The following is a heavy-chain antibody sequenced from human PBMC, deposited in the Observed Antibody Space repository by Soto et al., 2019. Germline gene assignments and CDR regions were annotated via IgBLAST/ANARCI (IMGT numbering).Heavy chain of an antibody. CDR3: AREDDGDYLYWLDP. Sequence: EVQLVESGGGLVQPGGSLRLSCAASGFTFSSYSMNWVRQAPGKGLEWVSYISSSSSTIYYADSVKGRFTISRDNTKNSLYLEMNRLRDAETAVYYCAREDDGDYLYWLDPWGKGTLVTVSS. J-gene: IGHJ5*02. V-gene: IGHV3-48*02. CDR1: GFTFSSYS. CDR2: ISSSSSTI. D-gene: IGHD4-17*01.